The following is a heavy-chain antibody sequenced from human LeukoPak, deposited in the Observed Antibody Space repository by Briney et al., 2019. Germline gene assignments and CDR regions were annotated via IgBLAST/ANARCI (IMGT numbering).Heavy chain of an antibody. CDR1: GLTFSSYG. D-gene: IGHD3-10*01. J-gene: IGHJ4*02. V-gene: IGHV3-23*01. CDR3: ARETYCYGLGSYDY. Sequence: PGGSLTLPCAPSGLTFSSYGMSWVRDAPGKGLEWVSAISGSGGRTYYADSVKGRFTISRDNSKNTLYLQMNSLRAEDTAVYYCARETYCYGLGSYDYWGQGTLVTVSS. CDR2: ISGSGGRT.